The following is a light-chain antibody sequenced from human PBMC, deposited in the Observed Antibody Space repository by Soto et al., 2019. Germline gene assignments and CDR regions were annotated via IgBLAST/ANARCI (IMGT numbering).Light chain of an antibody. Sequence: IVMTQSPGTLSVSPGEGATLSCRASHSVRNSLAWYQQKPGQAPRLLIYDTSTRATGIPARFSGSGSGTEFTLTISSLQSEDFAVYYCQNYYDWPTWTFGQGTKVETK. J-gene: IGKJ1*01. CDR2: DTS. V-gene: IGKV3-15*01. CDR3: QNYYDWPTWT. CDR1: HSVRNS.